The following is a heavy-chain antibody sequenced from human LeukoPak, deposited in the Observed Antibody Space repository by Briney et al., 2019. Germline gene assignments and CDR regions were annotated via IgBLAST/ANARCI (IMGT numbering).Heavy chain of an antibody. V-gene: IGHV1-46*01. J-gene: IGHJ5*02. CDR3: ARDLTSGSTSKPSYNWFDP. CDR2: INPSGGNT. CDR1: GYTFPSYY. D-gene: IGHD2-2*01. Sequence: ASVKVSCKASGYTFPSYYMHWVRQAPGQGLEWMGVINPSGGNTNSAQKFQGRVTMTRDTSTRTVYMELSSLRSEDTAVYYCARDLTSGSTSKPSYNWFDPWGQGTLVTVSS.